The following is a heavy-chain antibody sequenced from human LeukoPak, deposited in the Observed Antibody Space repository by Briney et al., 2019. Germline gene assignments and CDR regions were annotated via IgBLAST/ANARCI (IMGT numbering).Heavy chain of an antibody. CDR1: GFTFSSYW. J-gene: IGHJ4*02. CDR2: IKQDESEK. Sequence: GGSLRLSCAVSGFTFSSYWMSWVRQAPGKGLEWVANIKQDESEKYYVDSVKGRFTISRDNAKNSLYLQMNSLRVEDTAVYYCTRRFDYWGQGTLVTVSS. CDR3: TRRFDY. V-gene: IGHV3-7*01.